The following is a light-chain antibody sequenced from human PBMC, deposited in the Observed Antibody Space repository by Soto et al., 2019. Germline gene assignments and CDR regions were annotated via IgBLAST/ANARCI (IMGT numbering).Light chain of an antibody. CDR3: SSYVGSNFHVL. Sequence: QSALTQPASVSGSPGQSITISCTGTSSDIGNYDFVSWYQQVPGTAPKAMIYEVSSRPSGVSNRFSGSKSGNTASLTISGLQAEDEADYYCSSYVGSNFHVLFGGGTKLTVL. V-gene: IGLV2-14*01. CDR2: EVS. CDR1: SSDIGNYDF. J-gene: IGLJ2*01.